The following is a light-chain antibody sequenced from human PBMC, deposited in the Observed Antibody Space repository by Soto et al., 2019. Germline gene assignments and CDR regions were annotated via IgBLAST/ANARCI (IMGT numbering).Light chain of an antibody. CDR1: SSDVGGYNY. CDR3: CSYAGSYV. V-gene: IGLV2-11*01. Sequence: QAVVTQPRSVSGSPGQSVTISCTGTSSDVGGYNYVSWYQQHPGKAPKLMIYDVSKRPSGVPDRFSGSKSGNTASLTISGLQAEDEADYYCCSYAGSYVFGTGTKLTLL. CDR2: DVS. J-gene: IGLJ1*01.